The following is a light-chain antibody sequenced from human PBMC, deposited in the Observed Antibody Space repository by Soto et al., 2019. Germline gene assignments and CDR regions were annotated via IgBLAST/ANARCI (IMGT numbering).Light chain of an antibody. CDR2: DAS. Sequence: DIQMTQSPSTLSASVGDRVTITCRASQSISSWLAWYQQKPGNAPKLLIYDASSLESGVPSRFSGSGSGTEVTLTISSLQPDDFATYYCQQYNSYSWTFGQGTKVEIK. J-gene: IGKJ1*01. CDR1: QSISSW. V-gene: IGKV1-5*01. CDR3: QQYNSYSWT.